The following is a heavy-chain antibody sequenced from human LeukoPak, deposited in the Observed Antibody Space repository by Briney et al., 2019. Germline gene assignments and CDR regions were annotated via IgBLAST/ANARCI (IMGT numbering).Heavy chain of an antibody. V-gene: IGHV4-34*01. CDR3: ARSDGYSEEIYYFDY. Sequence: PSETLSLTCAVYGGSFSGYYWSWIRQPPGNGLEWMGEINHSGSTNYNPSLKSRVTISVDTSKNQFSLKLSSVTAADTAVYYCARSDGYSEEIYYFDYWGQGTLVTVSS. CDR2: INHSGST. D-gene: IGHD5-24*01. CDR1: GGSFSGYY. J-gene: IGHJ4*02.